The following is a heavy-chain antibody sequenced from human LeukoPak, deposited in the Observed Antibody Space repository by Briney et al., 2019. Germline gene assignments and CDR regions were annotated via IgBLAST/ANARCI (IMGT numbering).Heavy chain of an antibody. CDR2: FDPEDGET. CDR3: ATELATVITIARHY. Sequence: ASVKVSCKVSGYTLTELSMHWVRQAPGKGLEWVGGFDPEDGETIYAQKFQGRVTMTEDTSTDTAYMELSSLRSEDTAVYYCATELATVITIARHYWGQGTLVTVSS. CDR1: GYTLTELS. V-gene: IGHV1-24*01. J-gene: IGHJ4*02. D-gene: IGHD4-23*01.